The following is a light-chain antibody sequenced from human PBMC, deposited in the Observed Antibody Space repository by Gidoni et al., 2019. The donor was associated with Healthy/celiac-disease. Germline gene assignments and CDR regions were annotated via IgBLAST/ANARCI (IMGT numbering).Light chain of an antibody. CDR3: QKYNSALWT. CDR2: AAS. J-gene: IGKJ1*01. Sequence: DIQMTQSPSSLSASVGDRVTITCRSSQGISNYLAWYQQKPGKVPKLLIYAASTLQSGVPSRFSGSGSGTAFTLTISSLQPEDVATYYCQKYNSALWTFGQGTKVEIK. V-gene: IGKV1-27*01. CDR1: QGISNY.